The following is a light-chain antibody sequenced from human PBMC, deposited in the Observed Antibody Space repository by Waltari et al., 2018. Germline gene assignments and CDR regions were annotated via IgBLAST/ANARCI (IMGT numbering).Light chain of an antibody. Sequence: SLLTQPPSASGTPGQRVIISCFGSSSNNGRNTVNRYQQLPGTAPKLLIYSNNRRPSGVPYQFSGSKSATSASLAISGRQSEEEADYYCATWDDSLNACVFGGGTKLTVL. CDR2: SNN. CDR3: ATWDDSLNACV. V-gene: IGLV1-44*01. J-gene: IGLJ3*02. CDR1: SSNNGRNT.